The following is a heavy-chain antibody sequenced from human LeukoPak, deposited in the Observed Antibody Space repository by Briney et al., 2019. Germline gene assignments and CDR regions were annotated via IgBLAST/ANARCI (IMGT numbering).Heavy chain of an antibody. CDR2: IYHSGST. CDR1: GGSISSGGYS. Sequence: SETLSLTCAVSGGSISSGGYSWSWIRQPPGKGLEWIGYIYHSGSTYYNPSLKSRVTISVDRSKNQFSLKLSSVTAADTAVYYCASYTYYHGSGGDYFDYWGQGTLVTVSS. V-gene: IGHV4-30-2*01. CDR3: ASYTYYHGSGGDYFDY. D-gene: IGHD3-10*01. J-gene: IGHJ4*02.